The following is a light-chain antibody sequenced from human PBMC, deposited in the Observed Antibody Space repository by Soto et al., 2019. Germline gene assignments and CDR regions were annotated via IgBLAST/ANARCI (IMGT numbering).Light chain of an antibody. CDR2: LGS. CDR3: MQALRPCT. CDR1: QSLLHSNGYNY. V-gene: IGKV2-28*01. Sequence: DIVMTQSPLSLPVTPGEPASISCRSSQSLLHSNGYNYLDWYLQKPGQSPQLLIYLGSNRASGVPDRFSGSGSGTDFTLKISRVEAEDVGVYYCMQALRPCTFGQGTKLEIK. J-gene: IGKJ2*02.